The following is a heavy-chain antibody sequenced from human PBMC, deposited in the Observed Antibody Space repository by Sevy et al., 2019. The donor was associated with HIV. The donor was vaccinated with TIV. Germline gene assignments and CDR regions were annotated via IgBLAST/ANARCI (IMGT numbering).Heavy chain of an antibody. CDR2: ISGSGGST. CDR1: GFTFSSYA. CDR3: ANSPLYSSSSGGYYFDY. J-gene: IGHJ4*02. Sequence: GGSLRLSCAASGFTFSSYAMSWVRQAPGKGLEWVSAISGSGGSTYYADSVKGRFTISRDNSKNTLYLQMNSLRAEDTAVYYCANSPLYSSSSGGYYFDYWGQGTLVTVSS. V-gene: IGHV3-23*01. D-gene: IGHD6-6*01.